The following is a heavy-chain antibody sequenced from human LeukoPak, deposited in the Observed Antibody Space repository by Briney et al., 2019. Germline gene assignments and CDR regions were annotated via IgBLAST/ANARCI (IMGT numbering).Heavy chain of an antibody. J-gene: IGHJ4*02. CDR3: AREKLAAAGTGFDY. Sequence: GRSLRLSCAASGFTFSSYGMHWVSQAPGKGLEWVAVIWYDGSNKYYADSVKGRFTISRDNSKNTLYLQMNSLRAEETAVYYCAREKLAAAGTGFDYWGQGTLVTVSS. CDR1: GFTFSSYG. CDR2: IWYDGSNK. D-gene: IGHD6-13*01. V-gene: IGHV3-33*01.